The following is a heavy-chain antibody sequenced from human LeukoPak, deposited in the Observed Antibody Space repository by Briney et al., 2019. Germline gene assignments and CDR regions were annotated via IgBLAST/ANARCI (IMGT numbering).Heavy chain of an antibody. J-gene: IGHJ4*02. V-gene: IGHV3-21*04. D-gene: IGHD3-10*01. CDR1: GFTFSSYS. CDR2: ISSSSSYI. CDR3: EKLLWLGAYFFDS. Sequence: GGSLRLSCAASGFTFSSYSMNWVRQAPGKGLEWVSSISSSSSYIYYADSVKGRFTISRDNAKNSLYLQMNSLRAEDTAVYYCEKLLWLGAYFFDSWGPGTLVTVSS.